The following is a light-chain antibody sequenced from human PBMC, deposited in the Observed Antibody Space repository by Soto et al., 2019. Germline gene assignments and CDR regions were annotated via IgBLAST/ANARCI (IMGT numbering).Light chain of an antibody. CDR1: SSDVGAYNY. J-gene: IGLJ7*01. CDR2: DVS. V-gene: IGLV2-11*01. Sequence: QSVLTQPRSMSGSPGQSVTISCTGTSSDVGAYNYVSWYQQHPGKAPKVMIYDVSKRPSGVPDRFSGSKSGTTASLTISGLQADDEADYYCCSYAGSYNYVFGSGTQLIVL. CDR3: CSYAGSYNYV.